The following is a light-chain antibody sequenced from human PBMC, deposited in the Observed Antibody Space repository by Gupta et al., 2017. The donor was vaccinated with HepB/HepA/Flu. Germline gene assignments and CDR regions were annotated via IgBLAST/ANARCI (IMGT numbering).Light chain of an antibody. CDR3: QQYSDWWT. CDR1: QSVRGS. V-gene: IGKV3-15*01. Sequence: ETVMTQSPDTLSVSPGERATLFCRASQSVRGSLSWYQQRPGQAPRLLIYSASTRATNIPTRFSGSGSGTEFTLTISSLQSEDFATYYCQQYSDWWTFGQGTKVEVK. CDR2: SAS. J-gene: IGKJ1*01.